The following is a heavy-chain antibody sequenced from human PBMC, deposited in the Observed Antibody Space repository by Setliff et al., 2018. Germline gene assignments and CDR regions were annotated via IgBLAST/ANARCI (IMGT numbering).Heavy chain of an antibody. D-gene: IGHD4-17*01. CDR2: IYYSGST. Sequence: SETLSLTCAVYGGSFSGYYWSWIRQPPGKGLEWIGSIYYSGSTYYNSSLKSRVIISVNTSKNQFSLKLSSVTAADTAVYYCARDPLTTNRRRAFDIWGQGTMVTVS. CDR3: ARDPLTTNRRRAFDI. CDR1: GGSFSGYY. J-gene: IGHJ3*02. V-gene: IGHV4-34*01.